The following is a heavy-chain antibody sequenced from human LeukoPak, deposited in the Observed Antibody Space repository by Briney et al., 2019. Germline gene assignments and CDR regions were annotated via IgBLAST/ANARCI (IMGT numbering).Heavy chain of an antibody. CDR3: GGDGRERYNDPAFDL. CDR2: MKHDGIEK. V-gene: IGHV3-7*05. D-gene: IGHD1-1*01. Sequence: PGWALTLSCAASSFTFGSYRMTWIRQAPVKGLEWVANMKHDGIEKYYVDSVKGRFTISRDNTKNSLYLQMNSLRAEDTAVYFWGGDGRERYNDPAFDLWGQGILVTVSS. J-gene: IGHJ5*02. CDR1: SFTFGSYR.